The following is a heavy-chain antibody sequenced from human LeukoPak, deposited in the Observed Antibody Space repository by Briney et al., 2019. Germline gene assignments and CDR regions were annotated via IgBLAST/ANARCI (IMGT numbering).Heavy chain of an antibody. CDR3: ARGRGRYYGGNLHG. D-gene: IGHD4-23*01. V-gene: IGHV3-15*01. CDR2: IKSKTDGGTT. J-gene: IGHJ4*02. CDR1: GFTFSNAW. Sequence: GGSLRLSCAASGFTFSNAWMSWVRQAPGKGLEWVGRIKSKTDGGTTDYAAPVKGRFTISRDDSKNTLYLQMNSLRAEDTAVYYCARGRGRYYGGNLHGWGQGTLVTVSS.